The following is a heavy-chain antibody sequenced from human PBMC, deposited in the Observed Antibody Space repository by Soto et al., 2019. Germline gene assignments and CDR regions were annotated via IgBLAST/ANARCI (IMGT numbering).Heavy chain of an antibody. CDR2: INPSGGRT. V-gene: IGHV1-46*01. CDR1: GYILSSYN. J-gene: IGHJ4*02. CDR3: ARTYCAADCPRRDFDY. D-gene: IGHD2-21*02. Sequence: EASVKVSCKASGYILSSYNMHWVRQAPGQGLEWMGMINPSGGRTSYAQKFHDRVTMTRDTSTNTVYMELSSLRSDDTAVYYCARTYCAADCPRRDFDYWGQGTLVTVSS.